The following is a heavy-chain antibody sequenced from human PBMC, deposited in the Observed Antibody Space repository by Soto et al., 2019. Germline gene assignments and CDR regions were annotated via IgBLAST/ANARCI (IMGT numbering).Heavy chain of an antibody. CDR1: GFTFDDYT. CDR3: AKDTPGWCSSTSCSYYYYYGMDV. CDR2: ISWDGGST. D-gene: IGHD2-2*01. V-gene: IGHV3-43*01. Sequence: GGSLRLSCAASGFTFDDYTMHWVRQAPGKGLEWVSLISWDGGSTYYADSVKGRFTISRDNSKNSLYLQMNSLRTEDTALYYCAKDTPGWCSSTSCSYYYYYGMDVSGQATTVTVSS. J-gene: IGHJ6*02.